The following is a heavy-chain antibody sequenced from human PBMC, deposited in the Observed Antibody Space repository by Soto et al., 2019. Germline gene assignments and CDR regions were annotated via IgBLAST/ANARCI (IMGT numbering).Heavy chain of an antibody. Sequence: QVQLVQSGAEVKKPGSSVKVSCKASGDTLGSYGFSWVRQAPGQGLAWMGGTIPVFGTTNYAQNFQGRVSITADESTSTVYMDLSSLTSEDTAVYYCARSGARVLTQYNWFDSWGQGTLVTVSS. V-gene: IGHV1-69*01. CDR1: GDTLGSYG. J-gene: IGHJ5*01. D-gene: IGHD7-27*01. CDR3: ARSGARVLTQYNWFDS. CDR2: TIPVFGTT.